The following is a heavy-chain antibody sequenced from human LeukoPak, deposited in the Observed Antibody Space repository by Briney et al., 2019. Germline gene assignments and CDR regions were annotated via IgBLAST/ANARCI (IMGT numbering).Heavy chain of an antibody. CDR3: ARGGYCSSTSCYGSRELWFDP. Sequence: SQTLSLTCTVSGGSISSGGYYWSWLRQHPGKGLEWIGYIYYSGSTYYNPSLKSPLTISVDTSKNQFSLKLSSVTAADTAVYYCARGGYCSSTSCYGSRELWFDPWGQGTLVTVSS. J-gene: IGHJ5*02. V-gene: IGHV4-31*01. CDR1: GGSISSGGYY. D-gene: IGHD2-2*01. CDR2: IYYSGST.